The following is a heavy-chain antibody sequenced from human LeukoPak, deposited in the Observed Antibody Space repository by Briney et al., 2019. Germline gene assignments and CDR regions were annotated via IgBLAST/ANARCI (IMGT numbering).Heavy chain of an antibody. Sequence: PSETLSLTCGVSGGSISSSNWWSWVLQPPGKGLEWIGAVWHSGSTNYNPALKSRITISVDKSKNQFSLRLSSVTAADTAVYYCARDSSGYDFYWGQGTLATVSS. D-gene: IGHD5-12*01. CDR3: ARDSSGYDFY. J-gene: IGHJ4*02. CDR1: GGSISSSNW. V-gene: IGHV4-4*02. CDR2: VWHSGST.